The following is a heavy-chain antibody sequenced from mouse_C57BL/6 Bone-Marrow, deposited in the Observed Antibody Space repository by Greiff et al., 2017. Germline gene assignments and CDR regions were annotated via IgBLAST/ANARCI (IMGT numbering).Heavy chain of an antibody. D-gene: IGHD1-1*01. V-gene: IGHV7-3*01. CDR2: IRNKANGYTT. Sequence: EVQGVESGGGLVQPGGSLSLSCAASGFTFTDYYMSWVRQPPGKALEWLGFIRNKANGYTTEYSASVKGRFTISRDNSQSNLYLQMNALRAEDSATYYCASLYGSRGNYAMDYWCQGTSVTVSS. CDR3: ASLYGSRGNYAMDY. J-gene: IGHJ4*01. CDR1: GFTFTDYY.